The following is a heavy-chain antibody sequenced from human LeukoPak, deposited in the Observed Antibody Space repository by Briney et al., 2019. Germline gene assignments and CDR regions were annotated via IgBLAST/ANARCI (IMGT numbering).Heavy chain of an antibody. CDR3: AKLPTYYYGSGKGDWYFDL. CDR2: ISSRGDTI. CDR1: GFTFTDYF. J-gene: IGHJ2*01. V-gene: IGHV3-23*01. D-gene: IGHD3-10*01. Sequence: GGSLRLSCVASGFTFTDYFMSWIRQAPGKGLEWVSHISSRGDTIFYADSVKGRFTISRDNSKNTLYLQMNSLRAEDTAVYYCAKLPTYYYGSGKGDWYFDLWGRGTLVTVSS.